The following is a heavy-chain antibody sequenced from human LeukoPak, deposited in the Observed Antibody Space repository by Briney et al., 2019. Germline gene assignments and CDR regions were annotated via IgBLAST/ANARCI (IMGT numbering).Heavy chain of an antibody. J-gene: IGHJ4*02. Sequence: GASVKVSCKASGGTFSSYAISWVRQAPGQGLEWMGRIIPILGIANYAQKFQGRVTITADKSTSTAYMELSSLRSEDTAVYYCARVGSYGYSTMVRGVTDDYWGQGTLVTVSS. CDR3: ARVGSYGYSTMVRGVTDDY. CDR1: GGTFSSYA. D-gene: IGHD3-10*01. CDR2: IIPILGIA. V-gene: IGHV1-69*04.